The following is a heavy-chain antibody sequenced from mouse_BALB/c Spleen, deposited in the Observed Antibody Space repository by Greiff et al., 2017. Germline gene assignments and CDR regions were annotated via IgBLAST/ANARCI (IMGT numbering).Heavy chain of an antibody. CDR1: GFAFSSYD. J-gene: IGHJ2*01. CDR2: ISSGGGST. Sequence: EVKVEESGGGLVKPGGSLKLSCAASGFAFSSYDMSWVRQTPEKRLEWVAYISSGGGSTYYPDTVKGRFTISRDNAKNTLYLQMSSLKSEDTAMYYCARRHYYGNFFDYWGQGTTLTVSS. CDR3: ARRHYYGNFFDY. V-gene: IGHV5-12-1*01. D-gene: IGHD2-1*01.